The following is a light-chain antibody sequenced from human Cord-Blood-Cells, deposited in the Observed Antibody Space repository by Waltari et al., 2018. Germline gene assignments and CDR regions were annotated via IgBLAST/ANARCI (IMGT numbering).Light chain of an antibody. V-gene: IGLV2-14*01. CDR2: DVS. CDR3: SSYTSSSTWV. Sequence: QSALTQPASVSGSPGQSITISSTGTTSDVGGYNSVSCYQQHPGQAPKLMIYDVSNPPSGVSNRFSGSKSVNTASLTISGLQAEDEADYYCSSYTSSSTWVFGGGTKLTVL. J-gene: IGLJ3*02. CDR1: TSDVGGYNS.